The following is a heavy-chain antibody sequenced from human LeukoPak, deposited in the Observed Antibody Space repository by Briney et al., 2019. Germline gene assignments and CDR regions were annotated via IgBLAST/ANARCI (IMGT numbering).Heavy chain of an antibody. CDR1: GGTFSSYT. V-gene: IGHV1-69*04. D-gene: IGHD3-16*02. Sequence: GASVKVSCXASGGTFSSYTISWVRQAPGQGLEWMGRIIPILGIANYAQKFQGRVTITADKSTSTAYMELSSLRSEDTAVYYCARDPHRAAFDIWGQGTMVTVSS. CDR2: IIPILGIA. J-gene: IGHJ3*02. CDR3: ARDPHRAAFDI.